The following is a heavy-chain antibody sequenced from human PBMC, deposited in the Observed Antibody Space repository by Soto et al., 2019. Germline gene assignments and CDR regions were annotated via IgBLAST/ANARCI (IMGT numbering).Heavy chain of an antibody. CDR3: EKGRVRGPATDYFDY. Sequence: EVQLLESGGGLVQPGGSLRLSCAASGFTFSSYAMSWVRQAPGKGLEWVSAISGSGGSTYYADSVKGRFTISRDNSKNKLYLQMNSLRAENTAVYYCEKGRVRGPATDYFDYWGQGTLVTVSS. CDR2: ISGSGGST. D-gene: IGHD3-10*02. CDR1: GFTFSSYA. V-gene: IGHV3-23*01. J-gene: IGHJ4*02.